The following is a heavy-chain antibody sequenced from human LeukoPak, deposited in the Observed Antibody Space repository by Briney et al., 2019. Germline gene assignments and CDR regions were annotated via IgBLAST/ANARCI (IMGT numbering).Heavy chain of an antibody. J-gene: IGHJ4*02. V-gene: IGHV3-23*01. CDR2: ISGSGGST. CDR3: ASGYRQYYFDY. Sequence: GGSLRLSCAASGFTFSSYGMSCVRQAPGKGLEWVSAISGSGGSTYYADSVKGRFTISRDNSKNTLYLQMNSLRAEDTAVYYCASGYRQYYFDYWGQGTLVTVSS. D-gene: IGHD1-1*01. CDR1: GFTFSSYG.